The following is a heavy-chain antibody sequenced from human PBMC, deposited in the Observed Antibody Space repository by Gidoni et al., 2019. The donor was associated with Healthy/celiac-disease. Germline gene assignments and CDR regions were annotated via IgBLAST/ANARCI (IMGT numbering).Heavy chain of an antibody. Sequence: QVQLVESGGGVVQPGRSLRLSCAASGFTFSSYGMHWVRQAPGKGLEWVAVIWYDGSNKYYADSVKGRFTISRDNSKNTLYLQMNSLRAEDTAVYYCARGGPTLLWFGEDATGAFDIWGQGTMVTVSS. CDR1: GFTFSSYG. CDR3: ARGGPTLLWFGEDATGAFDI. J-gene: IGHJ3*02. D-gene: IGHD3-10*01. CDR2: IWYDGSNK. V-gene: IGHV3-33*01.